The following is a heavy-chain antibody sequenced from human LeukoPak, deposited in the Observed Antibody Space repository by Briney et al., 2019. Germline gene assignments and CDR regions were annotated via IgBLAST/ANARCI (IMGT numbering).Heavy chain of an antibody. J-gene: IGHJ5*02. CDR3: ARKANWFDP. V-gene: IGHV3-21*04. CDR1: GFTISSYA. Sequence: GGSLRLSCAVSGFTISSYAMSWLRQAPGKGPEWVAGISAAGASGGDTHYADSVKGRFTISRDNAKNSLYLQMNSLRAEDTAVYYCARKANWFDPWGQGTLVTVSS. CDR2: ISAAGASGGDT.